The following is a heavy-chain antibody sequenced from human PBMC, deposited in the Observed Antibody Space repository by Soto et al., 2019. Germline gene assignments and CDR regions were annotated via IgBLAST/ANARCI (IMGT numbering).Heavy chain of an antibody. CDR2: IYYSGST. CDR1: GGSLSRGGYF. CDR3: ARDGGYCISTSCHKTNYYYYGMDV. Sequence: ASGTLSPTRTVSGGSLSRGGYFWSWVRQPPGKGLGWVGVIYYSGSTYYTPSLKSRVTISVDTSKNQFSLKLSSVTAADTAVYYCARDGGYCISTSCHKTNYYYYGMDVWGQGTTVTVSS. V-gene: IGHV4-30-4*01. D-gene: IGHD2-2*01. J-gene: IGHJ6*02.